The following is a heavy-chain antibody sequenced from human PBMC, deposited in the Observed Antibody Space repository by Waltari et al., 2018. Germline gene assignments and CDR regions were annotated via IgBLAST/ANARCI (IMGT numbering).Heavy chain of an antibody. CDR2: IYHSSTT. J-gene: IGHJ3*02. CDR3: ARDWNPDGLDT. CDR1: GFSISSGYY. D-gene: IGHD1-1*01. Sequence: QVQMQESGPGLVKPSETLSLTCNVSGFSISSGYYWAWIRQPPGKGLEWIGTIYHSSTTYYSPSLKSRVTLSVDTSKNKFSLKLSSVTAADTAVYYCARDWNPDGLDTWGQGTLVTVSS. V-gene: IGHV4-38-2*02.